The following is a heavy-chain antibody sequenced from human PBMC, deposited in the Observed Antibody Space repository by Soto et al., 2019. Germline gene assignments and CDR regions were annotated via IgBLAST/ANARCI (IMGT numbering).Heavy chain of an antibody. CDR1: GFTFSSYA. D-gene: IGHD3-10*01. CDR3: ARGPGGYYSMDV. V-gene: IGHV3-30-3*01. Sequence: QVQLVESGGGVVQPGRSLRLSCAASGFTFSSYAMHWVRQAPGKGLEWVAVISYDGSNKYYADSVKGRFTISRDNSKNTLYLQMKSLRAEDTAVYYCARGPGGYYSMDVWGQGTTVTVSS. CDR2: ISYDGSNK. J-gene: IGHJ6*02.